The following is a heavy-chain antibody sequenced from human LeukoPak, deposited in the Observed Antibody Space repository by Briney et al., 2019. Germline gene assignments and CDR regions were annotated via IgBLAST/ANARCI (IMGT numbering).Heavy chain of an antibody. CDR3: AREGVYYDSSGYYDKFDY. V-gene: IGHV3-30-3*01. J-gene: IGHJ4*02. D-gene: IGHD3-22*01. CDR1: GFTFSSYA. CDR2: ISYDGSNK. Sequence: PGRSLRLSCAASGFTFSSYAMHWVRQAPGKGLEWVAVISYDGSNKYYADSVKGRFTISRDNSKNTLYLQMNSLRAEDTAVYYCAREGVYYDSSGYYDKFDYWGQGTLVTVSS.